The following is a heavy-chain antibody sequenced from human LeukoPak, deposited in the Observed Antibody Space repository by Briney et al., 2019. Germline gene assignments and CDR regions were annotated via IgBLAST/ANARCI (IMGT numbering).Heavy chain of an antibody. V-gene: IGHV3-30-3*01. J-gene: IGHJ4*02. CDR1: GFTFSSYA. D-gene: IGHD3-3*01. CDR2: ISYDGSNK. Sequence: GRSLRLSCAASGFTFSSYAMHWVRQAPGKGLEWVAVISYDGSNKYYADSVKGRFTISRDNAKNSLYLQMNSLRAEDTAVYYCARESITIFGVVPDFDYWGQGTLVTVSS. CDR3: ARESITIFGVVPDFDY.